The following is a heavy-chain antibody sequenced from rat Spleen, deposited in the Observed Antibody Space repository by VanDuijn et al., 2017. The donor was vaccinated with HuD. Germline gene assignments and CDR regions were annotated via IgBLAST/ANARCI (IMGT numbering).Heavy chain of an antibody. V-gene: IGHV5-20*01. CDR3: TRSNLLGYGY. J-gene: IGHJ2*01. CDR2: ISSDGGRN. CDR1: GFTFSDYY. D-gene: IGHD2-3*01. Sequence: EVQLVESGGGLVQPGRSLKLSCAASGFTFSDYYMAWVRQAPTKGLEWVATISSDGGRNFYRDSVKGRFTISRDNAKSSLSLQMDSVRSGETATYYCTRSNLLGYGYWGQGVMVTVSS.